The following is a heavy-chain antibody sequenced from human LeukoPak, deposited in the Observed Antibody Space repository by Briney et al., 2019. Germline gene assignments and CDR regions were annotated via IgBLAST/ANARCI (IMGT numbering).Heavy chain of an antibody. Sequence: PGGSLRLSCAASGFTFSSYGMHWVRQAPGKGLEWVAFIRYDGSNKYYADSVKGRFTISRDNSKNTLYLQMNSLRAEDTAVHYCAKDRPPGAIQFVGAFDIWGQGTMVTVSS. D-gene: IGHD3-10*01. J-gene: IGHJ3*02. CDR3: AKDRPPGAIQFVGAFDI. CDR2: IRYDGSNK. V-gene: IGHV3-30*02. CDR1: GFTFSSYG.